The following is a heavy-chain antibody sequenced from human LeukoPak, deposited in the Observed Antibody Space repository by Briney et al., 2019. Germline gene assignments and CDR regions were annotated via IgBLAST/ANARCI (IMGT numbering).Heavy chain of an antibody. CDR3: AKDRGSHYGSGIYFDY. CDR2: IRYDGSNK. CDR1: GFTFSSYG. Sequence: GGSLRLSCAASGFTFSSYGMHWVRQAPGKGLEWVAFIRYDGSNKYYADSVKGRFTISRDNSKNTLYLQMNSLRAEDTAVYYCAKDRGSHYGSGIYFDYWGQGTLVTVSS. D-gene: IGHD3-10*01. V-gene: IGHV3-30*02. J-gene: IGHJ4*02.